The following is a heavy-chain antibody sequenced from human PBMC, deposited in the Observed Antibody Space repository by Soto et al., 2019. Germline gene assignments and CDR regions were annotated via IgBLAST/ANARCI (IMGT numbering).Heavy chain of an antibody. V-gene: IGHV3-30-3*01. CDR1: GFTFSSYA. CDR2: ISYDGSNK. D-gene: IGHD3-22*01. CDR3: ARGGPDRQRITMIVVAIDY. Sequence: QVQLVESGGGVVQPGRSLRLSCAASGFTFSSYAMHWVRQAPGKGLEWVAVISYDGSNKYYADSVKGRFTISRDNSKNTLYLQMNSLEAEDTAVYYCARGGPDRQRITMIVVAIDYWGQGTLVTVSS. J-gene: IGHJ4*02.